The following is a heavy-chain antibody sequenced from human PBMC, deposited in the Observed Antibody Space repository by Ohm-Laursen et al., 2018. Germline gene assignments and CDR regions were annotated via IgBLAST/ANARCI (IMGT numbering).Heavy chain of an antibody. CDR1: GFTFSSYA. D-gene: IGHD6-13*01. V-gene: IGHV3-23*01. CDR2: ISGSGGST. CDR3: GKALGVYSTRGIDY. Sequence: SLRLSCAASGFTFSSYAMSWVRQAPGKGLEWVSAISGSGGSTYYADSVKGRFTISRDNSKNTLYLQMNSLRAEDTAVYYCGKALGVYSTRGIDYWGQGTLVTVSS. J-gene: IGHJ4*02.